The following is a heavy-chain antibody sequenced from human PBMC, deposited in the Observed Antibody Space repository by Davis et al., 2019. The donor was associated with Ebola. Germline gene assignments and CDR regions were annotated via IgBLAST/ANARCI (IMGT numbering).Heavy chain of an antibody. V-gene: IGHV3-74*01. Sequence: GESLKISCAASGFTFSRYWMHWVRLAPGKGLVWVSRINSDGSTTTYADSVRGRFTISRDNAKNSLYLQVNSLRADDTAVYYCVRDVTIWGQGTMVTVSS. CDR3: VRDVTI. CDR1: GFTFSRYW. D-gene: IGHD2/OR15-2a*01. CDR2: INSDGSTT. J-gene: IGHJ3*02.